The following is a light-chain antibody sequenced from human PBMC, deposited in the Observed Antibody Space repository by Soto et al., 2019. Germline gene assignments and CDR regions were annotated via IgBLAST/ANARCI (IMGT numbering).Light chain of an antibody. CDR1: SSDVGAYNY. CDR2: DVI. Sequence: QSALTQPASVSGSPGQSITISCTGTSSDVGAYNYVSWYQQHPGKVPKLIIYDVINRPSGVSSRFSGSKSVNTASLTISGLQAEDEADYYCTSYPSSVTLVFGGGTKLTVL. CDR3: TSYPSSVTLV. J-gene: IGLJ3*02. V-gene: IGLV2-14*01.